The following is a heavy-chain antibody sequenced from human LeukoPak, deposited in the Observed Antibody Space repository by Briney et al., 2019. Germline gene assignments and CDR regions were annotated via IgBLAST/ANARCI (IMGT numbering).Heavy chain of an antibody. CDR1: GYTFTTYG. V-gene: IGHV1-18*01. CDR3: ARALRLVVPSVVKPTYYYYGMDV. Sequence: GASVKVSCKASGYTFTTYGISWVRQAPGQGLEWMGWISAYNGNTNYAQKFQDRVTMTTATSTSTVYMELRSLRSDDTAVYYCARALRLVVPSVVKPTYYYYGMDVWGQGTTVTVSS. D-gene: IGHD2-2*01. J-gene: IGHJ6*02. CDR2: ISAYNGNT.